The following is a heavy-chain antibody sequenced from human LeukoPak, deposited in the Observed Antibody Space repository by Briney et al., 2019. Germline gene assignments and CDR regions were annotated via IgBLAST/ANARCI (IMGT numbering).Heavy chain of an antibody. J-gene: IGHJ2*01. V-gene: IGHV4-34*01. CDR1: GGSFSGYY. Sequence: KPSETLSLTCAGYGGSFSGYYWSWIRQPPGKGLEWIGEINHSGSTNYNPSLKSRVTISVDTSKTQFSLKLSSVTAADTAVYYCARGPTIFGVVPRLREPIYWYFDLWGRGTLVTVSS. D-gene: IGHD3-3*01. CDR3: ARGPTIFGVVPRLREPIYWYFDL. CDR2: INHSGST.